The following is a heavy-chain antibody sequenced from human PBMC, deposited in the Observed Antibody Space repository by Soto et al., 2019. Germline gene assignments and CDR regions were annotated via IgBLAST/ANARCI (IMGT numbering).Heavy chain of an antibody. D-gene: IGHD3-9*01. J-gene: IGHJ6*02. CDR3: ARDGGRFYDIVTASYYYYGMDV. CDR1: GFTFSSYW. CDR2: INSDGSST. Sequence: EVQLVEYGGGLVQPGGSLRLSCAASGFTFSSYWMHWVRQAPGKGLVWVSRINSDGSSTSYADPVKGRFTISRDNAKNTLYLQMNRLRAEDTAVYYCARDGGRFYDIVTASYYYYGMDVWGQGSTVTVSS. V-gene: IGHV3-74*01.